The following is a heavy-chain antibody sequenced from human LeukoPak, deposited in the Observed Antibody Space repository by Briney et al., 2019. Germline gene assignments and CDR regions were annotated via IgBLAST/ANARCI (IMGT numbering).Heavy chain of an antibody. CDR2: IYSSGGT. V-gene: IGHV4-31*03. Sequence: SETLSLTCTVSGDSISSGGYCWNWFRQHPGKGLEWIGYIYSSGGTFYNPSLKSRVTISVDTSKNQFSLKLGSVTAADTALYYCASFEAPITPPPYGMGVWGQGTKVTVSS. CDR1: GDSISSGGYC. J-gene: IGHJ6*02. CDR3: ASFEAPITPPPYGMGV. D-gene: IGHD5-12*01.